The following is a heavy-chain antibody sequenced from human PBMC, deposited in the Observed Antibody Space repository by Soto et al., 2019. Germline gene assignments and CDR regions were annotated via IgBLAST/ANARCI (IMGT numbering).Heavy chain of an antibody. CDR3: AKDSLKNVYGDSLDY. D-gene: IGHD4-17*01. CDR2: ISGSGGST. CDR1: GFTFSSYA. V-gene: IGHV3-23*01. J-gene: IGHJ4*02. Sequence: EVQLLESGGGLVQPGGSLRLSCATSGFTFSSYAMSWVREAPGKGLEWVSAISGSGGSTYYADSVKGRFTISRDNSKNTLYLQMNSLRAEDTAVYYCAKDSLKNVYGDSLDYWGQGTLVTVSS.